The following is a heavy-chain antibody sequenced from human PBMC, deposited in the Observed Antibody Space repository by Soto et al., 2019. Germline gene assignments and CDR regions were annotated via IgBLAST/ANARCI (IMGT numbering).Heavy chain of an antibody. D-gene: IGHD6-13*01. CDR2: IYHSGST. CDR1: GGSISSGDYY. CDR3: ARGSIAAAEIYY. Sequence: SETLSLTCTVSGGSISSGDYYWSWIRQPPGKGLEWIGYIYHSGSTYYNPSLKSRVTISVDTSKNQFSLKLSSVTAADTAVYYCARGSIAAAEIYYWGQGTLVTVSS. J-gene: IGHJ4*02. V-gene: IGHV4-30-4*01.